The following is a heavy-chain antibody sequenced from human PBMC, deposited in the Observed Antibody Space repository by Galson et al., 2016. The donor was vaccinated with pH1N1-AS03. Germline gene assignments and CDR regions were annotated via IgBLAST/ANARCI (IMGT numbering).Heavy chain of an antibody. CDR1: GGSISSGSYS. CDR3: ARRANWGFAGRQNWFDP. J-gene: IGHJ5*02. Sequence: ETLSLTCSVSGGSISSGSYSCSWIRQPPGKGLEWIGEINHSGSTNYNPSLKSRVTMSVDMAKNLISLNMTSVTAADTAVYYCARRANWGFAGRQNWFDPWGQGTLVTVSS. CDR2: INHSGST. V-gene: IGHV4-61*01. D-gene: IGHD7-27*01.